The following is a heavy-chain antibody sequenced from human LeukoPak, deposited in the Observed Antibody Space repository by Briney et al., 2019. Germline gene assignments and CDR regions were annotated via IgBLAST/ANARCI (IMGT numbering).Heavy chain of an antibody. D-gene: IGHD3-22*01. CDR3: AKDATGRTYYYDGSGPVDY. V-gene: IGHV3-23*01. Sequence: GGSLRLSCAASGFTFSSYAMSWVRQAPGKGLEWVSAISGSGGSTYYADSVKGRFTISRDNSKNTLYLQMNSLRAEDTAVYYCAKDATGRTYYYDGSGPVDYWGQGTLVTVSS. CDR1: GFTFSSYA. J-gene: IGHJ4*02. CDR2: ISGSGGST.